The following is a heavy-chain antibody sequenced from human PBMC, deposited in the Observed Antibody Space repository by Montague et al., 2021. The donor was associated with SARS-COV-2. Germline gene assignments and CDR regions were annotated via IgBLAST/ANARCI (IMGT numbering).Heavy chain of an antibody. J-gene: IGHJ3*01. D-gene: IGHD3-22*01. CDR2: IYYNGST. CDR1: GDSISTYY. V-gene: IGHV4-59*01. Sequence: SETLSLTCTVSGDSISTYYWSWIRQPPGKGLEWIGYIYYNGSTNYNPSLKSRVTISVDTSKNQFSLRLSSVTAADTAVYFCASGGATYYYDTSGYVNAFDSWGQGTMVTVSS. CDR3: ASGGATYYYDTSGYVNAFDS.